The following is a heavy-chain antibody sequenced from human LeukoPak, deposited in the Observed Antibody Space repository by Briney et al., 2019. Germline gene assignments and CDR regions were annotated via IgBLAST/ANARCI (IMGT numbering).Heavy chain of an antibody. CDR3: ARSLLRSPSPSDAFDI. V-gene: IGHV4-59*08. CDR2: IYYSGST. CDR1: GGSVSTYY. D-gene: IGHD3-3*01. Sequence: NTSETLSLTCTVSGGSVSTYYWSWIRQPPGKGLEWIGYIYYSGSTNYNPSLKSRVTISVDTSKNQFSLKLSSVTAADTAVYYCARSLLRSPSPSDAFDIWGQGTMVTVSS. J-gene: IGHJ3*02.